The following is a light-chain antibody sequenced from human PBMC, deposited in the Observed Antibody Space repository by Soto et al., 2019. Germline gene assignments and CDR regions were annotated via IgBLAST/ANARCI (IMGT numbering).Light chain of an antibody. CDR3: QQYETWPPLT. Sequence: EIVMTQSPASLSVSPGERATLSCRASQSISSNLAWYQQKPGQGPRLLIIGASTRATAIPARFSGSGSGTELTLTINSLQSEDFAVYYCQQYETWPPLTFGGGTKVEIK. J-gene: IGKJ4*01. CDR1: QSISSN. V-gene: IGKV3-15*01. CDR2: GAS.